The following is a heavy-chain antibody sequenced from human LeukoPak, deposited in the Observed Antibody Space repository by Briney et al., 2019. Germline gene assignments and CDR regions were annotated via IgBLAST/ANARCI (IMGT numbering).Heavy chain of an antibody. CDR2: ISSNGGST. J-gene: IGHJ4*02. CDR1: GFTFSSYA. D-gene: IGHD5-18*01. CDR3: ARVVDTATFDY. Sequence: PGGSLRLSCAASGFTFSSYAMHWVRQAPGKGLEYVSAISSNGGSTYNANSVKGRFTISRDNSKNTLYLQMGSLRAEDMAVYYCARVVDTATFDYWGQGTLVTVSS. V-gene: IGHV3-64*01.